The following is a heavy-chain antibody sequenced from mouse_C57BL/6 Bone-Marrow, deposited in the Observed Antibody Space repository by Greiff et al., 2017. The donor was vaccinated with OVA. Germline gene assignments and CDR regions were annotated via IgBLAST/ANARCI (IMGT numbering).Heavy chain of an antibody. CDR3: ARHSDLFDY. CDR1: GFTFSSYD. J-gene: IGHJ2*01. D-gene: IGHD2-13*01. Sequence: EVQGVESGGDLVKPGGSLKISCAASGFTFSSYDMSWVRQTPDKRLEWVATISSGGSYTYYPDSVKGRFTISRDHAKNTLYLQMSSLKSEDTAMYYCARHSDLFDYWGQGTTLTVSS. V-gene: IGHV5-6*01. CDR2: ISSGGSYT.